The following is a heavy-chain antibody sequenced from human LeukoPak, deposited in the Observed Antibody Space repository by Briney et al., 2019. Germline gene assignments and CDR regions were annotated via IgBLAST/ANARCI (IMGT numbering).Heavy chain of an antibody. CDR3: ARINSSRRYDF. CDR2: IKPNIGDT. V-gene: IGHV1-2*02. J-gene: IGHJ4*02. CDR1: GYTLTRYY. Sequence: ASVKVPCKASGYTLTRYYMHWVRQAPGQGREGVGWIKPNIGDTNYAQKFQGRVTMTRDTYISTAYMELSRLRFDDTAAYYCARINSSRRYDFWGQGTLVTVSS. D-gene: IGHD6-13*01.